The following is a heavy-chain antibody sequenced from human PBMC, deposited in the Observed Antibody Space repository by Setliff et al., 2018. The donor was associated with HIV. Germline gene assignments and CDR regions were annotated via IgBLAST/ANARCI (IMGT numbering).Heavy chain of an antibody. J-gene: IGHJ4*02. V-gene: IGHV3-33*03. Sequence: PGGSLRLSCAASGFTFSSYAMSWVRQAPGKGLEWVAVIWYDGSNKYYADSVKGRFTISRDNSKNTVDLQMNSLRAEDTAVYYCAKSGTGIIYFDYWGQGTLVTVSS. CDR3: AKSGTGIIYFDY. CDR2: IWYDGSNK. D-gene: IGHD1-1*01. CDR1: GFTFSSYA.